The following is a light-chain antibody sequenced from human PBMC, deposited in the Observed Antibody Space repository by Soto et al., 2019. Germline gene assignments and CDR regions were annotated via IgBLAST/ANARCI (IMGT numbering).Light chain of an antibody. J-gene: IGKJ2*02. V-gene: IGKV1-39*01. Sequence: DIQMTQSPSSLSASVGDRVTITCRASRTISTYLNWYHQKPGKAPKLLIYAASTLHGGVPSRFSGSRSGTDFTLTIRSLQLEDLATYYCQQSYSTPSTFGQGTDLEI. CDR1: RTISTY. CDR2: AAS. CDR3: QQSYSTPST.